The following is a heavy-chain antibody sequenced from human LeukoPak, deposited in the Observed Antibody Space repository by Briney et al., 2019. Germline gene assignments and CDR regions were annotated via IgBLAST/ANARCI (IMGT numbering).Heavy chain of an antibody. J-gene: IGHJ6*03. D-gene: IGHD6-13*01. V-gene: IGHV1-2*06. CDR3: ARSGWSSSWYGHYYYYMDV. Sequence: ASVKVSCKASGYTFTGYYMHWVRQAPGQGLEWMGRINPNSGGINYAQKSQGRVTMTRDTSISTAYMELSRLRSDDTAVYYCARSGWSSSWYGHYYYYMDVWGKGTTVTVSS. CDR1: GYTFTGYY. CDR2: INPNSGGI.